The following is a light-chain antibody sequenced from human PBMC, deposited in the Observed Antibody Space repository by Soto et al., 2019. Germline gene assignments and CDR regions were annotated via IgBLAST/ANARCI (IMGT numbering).Light chain of an antibody. CDR3: HQYYKLPLT. V-gene: IGKV3-15*01. CDR2: DAS. J-gene: IGKJ4*01. Sequence: EIVMTQSPATLSVSPGERVTLSCRASQSAISNLAWYQQKAGQTPRLLIYDASTRATGVPARFSGSGSGTEFTLTISSLLSEDFAVYYCHQYYKLPLTFGGGTKVEIK. CDR1: QSAISN.